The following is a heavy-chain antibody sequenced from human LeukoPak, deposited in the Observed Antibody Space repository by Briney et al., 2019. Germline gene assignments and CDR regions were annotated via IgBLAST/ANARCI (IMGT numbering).Heavy chain of an antibody. D-gene: IGHD6-13*01. Sequence: ASVKVSCKASGYTFTGYYMHWVRQAPGQGLEWMGWINPNSGSTSYAQKFQGRVTMTRDMSTSTVYMELSSLRSEDTAVYYCAPAQGSWYYFDYWGQGTLVTISS. V-gene: IGHV1-46*01. CDR3: APAQGSWYYFDY. CDR1: GYTFTGYY. J-gene: IGHJ4*02. CDR2: INPNSGST.